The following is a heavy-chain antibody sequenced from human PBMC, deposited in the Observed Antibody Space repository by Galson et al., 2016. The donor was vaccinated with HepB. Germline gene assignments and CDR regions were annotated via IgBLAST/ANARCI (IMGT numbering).Heavy chain of an antibody. D-gene: IGHD3-22*01. CDR3: ARVDEGYYYLIDY. J-gene: IGHJ4*02. V-gene: IGHV3-48*02. CDR2: IGSRSSPI. CDR1: GFTFSSYA. Sequence: SLRLSCAASGFTFSSYALNWVRQAPGKGLEWVSYIGSRSSPIHYADSVKGRFTISRDNAKNSLYLQMNSLRDEDTAVYYCARVDEGYYYLIDYWGQGTLVTVPS.